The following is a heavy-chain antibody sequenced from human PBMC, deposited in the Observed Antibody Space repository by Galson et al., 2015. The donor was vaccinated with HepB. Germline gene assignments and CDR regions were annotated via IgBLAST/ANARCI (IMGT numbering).Heavy chain of an antibody. J-gene: IGHJ4*02. D-gene: IGHD3-22*01. V-gene: IGHV3-30-3*01. Sequence: SLRLSCAASGFTFSSYAMHWVRQAPGKGLEWVAVISYDGSNKYYADSVKGRFTISRDNSKNTLYLQMNSLRAEDTAVYYCARDPHDYYDSSGYYLDYWGQGTLVTVSS. CDR1: GFTFSSYA. CDR2: ISYDGSNK. CDR3: ARDPHDYYDSSGYYLDY.